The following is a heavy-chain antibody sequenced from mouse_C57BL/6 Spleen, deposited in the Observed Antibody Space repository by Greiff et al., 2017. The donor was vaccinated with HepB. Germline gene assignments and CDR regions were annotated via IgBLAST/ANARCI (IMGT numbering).Heavy chain of an antibody. Sequence: QVQLQQSGAELVKPGASVKLSCKASGYTFTSYWMHWVKQRPGQGLEWIGMIHPNSGSTNYNEKFKSKATMNVDKTSSTAYMQLSSLTSEDSAVYYCAKGISYGNFAYWGQGTLVTVSA. V-gene: IGHV1-64*01. J-gene: IGHJ3*01. CDR3: AKGISYGNFAY. CDR1: GYTFTSYW. CDR2: IHPNSGST. D-gene: IGHD2-1*01.